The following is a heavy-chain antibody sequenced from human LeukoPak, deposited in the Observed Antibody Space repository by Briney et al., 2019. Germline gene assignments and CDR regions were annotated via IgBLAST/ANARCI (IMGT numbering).Heavy chain of an antibody. CDR1: GGSISSGGYY. CDR3: ARARQTFLEWLVD. J-gene: IGHJ4*02. V-gene: IGHV4-31*03. Sequence: SETLSLTCTVSGGSISSGGYYWSWIRQHPGKGLEWIGYIYYSGSTYYNPSLKSRVTISVDTSKNQFSLKLSSVTAADTAVYYCARARQTFLEWLVDWGQGTPVTVSS. D-gene: IGHD3-3*01. CDR2: IYYSGST.